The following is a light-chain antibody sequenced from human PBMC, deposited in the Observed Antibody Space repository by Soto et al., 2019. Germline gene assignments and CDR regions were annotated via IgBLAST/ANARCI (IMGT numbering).Light chain of an antibody. J-gene: IGLJ2*01. CDR3: QSTDNSGYYVV. V-gene: IGLV3-25*03. CDR1: ALPKQY. Sequence: SYELTQPSSVAVSPGQTARITCSGDALPKQYAYWYQQKPGQAPILLIYKDTERPSGIPERFSGSTSGTTVSLTISGVLAEDEADYYCQSTDNSGYYVVFGGGTKLTVL. CDR2: KDT.